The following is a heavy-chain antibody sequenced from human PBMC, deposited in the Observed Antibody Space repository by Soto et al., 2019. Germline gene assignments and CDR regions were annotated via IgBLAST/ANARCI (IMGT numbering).Heavy chain of an antibody. D-gene: IGHD6-13*01. V-gene: IGHV3-30*18. J-gene: IGHJ6*02. CDR3: AKSITTYSSSWYSYYGMDV. CDR1: GFTFSSYG. Sequence: GGSLRLSCAASGFTFSSYGIHWVRQAPGKGLEWVAVISYDGSNKYYADSVKGRFTISRDNSKNTLYLQMNSLRAEDTAVYYCAKSITTYSSSWYSYYGMDVWGQGITVTVSS. CDR2: ISYDGSNK.